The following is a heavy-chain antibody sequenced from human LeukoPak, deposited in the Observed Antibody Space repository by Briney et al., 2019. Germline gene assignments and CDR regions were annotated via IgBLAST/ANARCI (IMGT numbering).Heavy chain of an antibody. J-gene: IGHJ4*02. CDR3: TRVGPYRLDDSSGYYSS. CDR1: GFTFSGSA. D-gene: IGHD3-22*01. CDR2: IRSKANSYAT. Sequence: GGSLRLSCAASGFTFSGSAMHWVRQASGKGLEWVGRIRSKANSYATAYAASVKGRFTISRDDSKNTAYLQMNSLKTEDTAVYYCTRVGPYRLDDSSGYYSSWGQGTLVTISS. V-gene: IGHV3-73*01.